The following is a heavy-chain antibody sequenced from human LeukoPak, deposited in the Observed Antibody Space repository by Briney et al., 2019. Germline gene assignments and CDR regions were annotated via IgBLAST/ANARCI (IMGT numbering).Heavy chain of an antibody. Sequence: ASVKVSCKASGYTFTSYDINWVRQATGQGLEWMGWMNPNSGNTGYAQKFQGRVTMTRNTSISTAYVELSSLRSEYTAVYYCARSERTYYDILTGPKFGWAPTNWFDPWGQGTLVTVSS. J-gene: IGHJ5*02. D-gene: IGHD3-9*01. CDR3: ARSERTYYDILTGPKFGWAPTNWFDP. CDR1: GYTFTSYD. CDR2: MNPNSGNT. V-gene: IGHV1-8*01.